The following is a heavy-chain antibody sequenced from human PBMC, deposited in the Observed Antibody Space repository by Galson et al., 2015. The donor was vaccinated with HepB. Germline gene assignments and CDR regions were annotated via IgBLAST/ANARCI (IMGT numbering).Heavy chain of an antibody. V-gene: IGHV3-15*01. D-gene: IGHD3-16*01. CDR2: IKSRSDGGTT. CDR3: TTDRRFTGGGVVAS. J-gene: IGHJ5*02. Sequence: SLRLSCAASGFTFSHLWMIWVRQAPGKGLEWVGRIKSRSDGGTTDHAAPVKGRFTISRDDSKDTLYLQMNSLKTEDTAVYYCTTDRRFTGGGVVASWGQGILVTVSS. CDR1: GFTFSHLW.